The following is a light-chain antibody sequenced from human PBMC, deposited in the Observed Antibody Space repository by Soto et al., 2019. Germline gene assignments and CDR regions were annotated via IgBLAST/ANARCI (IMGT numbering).Light chain of an antibody. V-gene: IGKV1-12*01. Sequence: DIPMTQFPSSVSPSVGDRVTITCRASQGISSWLPWYQQKPGKAPKLLIYAASSLQCGVPSRFSGSGSGTEFTVTISGLQPEYFATSYCQHANSFPPYTFGQGTKLEIK. CDR3: QHANSFPPYT. CDR1: QGISSW. CDR2: AAS. J-gene: IGKJ2*01.